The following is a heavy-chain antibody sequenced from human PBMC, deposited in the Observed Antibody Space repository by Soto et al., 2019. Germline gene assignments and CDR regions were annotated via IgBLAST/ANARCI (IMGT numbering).Heavy chain of an antibody. CDR2: ISAYNGNT. CDR1: GYTFTSYG. CDR3: AGGFGGAAAGTELGY. V-gene: IGHV1-18*04. Sequence: QVQLVQSGAEVKKPGASVKVSCKASGYTFTSYGISWVRQAPAQGHEWMGWISAYNGNTSYAQKLQGRVTMTTDTSTSTAYMELRSLRSDDTAVYYGAGGFGGAAAGTELGYWGQGTLVTVSS. D-gene: IGHD6-13*01. J-gene: IGHJ4*02.